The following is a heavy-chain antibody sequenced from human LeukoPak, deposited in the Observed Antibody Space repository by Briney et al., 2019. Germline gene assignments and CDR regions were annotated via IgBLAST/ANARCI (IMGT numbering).Heavy chain of an antibody. Sequence: ASVKVSCKASGYTFTGYYMHWVRQAPGQGLEWMGRINPNSGGTNYAQKLQGRVTMIRDTSISTAYMELSRLRSDDTAVYYCAKSAGGTFDYWGQGTLVTVSS. CDR3: AKSAGGTFDY. CDR2: INPNSGGT. J-gene: IGHJ4*02. V-gene: IGHV1-2*06. CDR1: GYTFTGYY. D-gene: IGHD3-16*01.